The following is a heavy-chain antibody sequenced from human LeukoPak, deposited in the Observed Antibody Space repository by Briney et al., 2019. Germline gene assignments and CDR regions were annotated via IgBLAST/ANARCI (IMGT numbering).Heavy chain of an antibody. D-gene: IGHD3-22*01. V-gene: IGHV4-30-4*01. J-gene: IGHJ4*02. CDR1: GGSISSGDYY. CDR2: IYYSGST. Sequence: SETLPLTCTVSGGSISSGDYYWSWIRQPPGKGLEWIGYIYYSGSTYYNPSLKSRVTISVDTSKNQFSLKLSSVTAADTAVYYCARRSRYYDSSGYYQFDYWGQGTLVTVSS. CDR3: ARRSRYYDSSGYYQFDY.